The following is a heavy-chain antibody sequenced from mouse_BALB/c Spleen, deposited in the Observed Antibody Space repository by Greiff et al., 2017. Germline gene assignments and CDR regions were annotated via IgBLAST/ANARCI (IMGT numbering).Heavy chain of an antibody. Sequence: EVQLVESGGGLVKPGGSLKLSCAASGFTFSDYYMYWVRQTPEKRLEWVATISDGGSYTYYPDSVKGRFTISRDNAKNNLYLQMSSLKSEDTAMYYGARDGVRGRSYYAMDYGGKGTSVTVSS. CDR2: ISDGGSYT. CDR3: ARDGVRGRSYYAMDY. CDR1: GFTFSDYY. J-gene: IGHJ4*01. V-gene: IGHV5-4*02. D-gene: IGHD2-14*01.